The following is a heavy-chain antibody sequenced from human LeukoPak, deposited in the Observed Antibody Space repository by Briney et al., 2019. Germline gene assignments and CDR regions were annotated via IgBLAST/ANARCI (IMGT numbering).Heavy chain of an antibody. CDR1: GYAFTDYY. Sequence: GASVKVSCKASGYAFTDYYLHWVRQAPGQGLEWMGWISPNTGDTNYAQKFQGGVTMTSDTSITTAYMELSSLRSDDTAVYYCASPRHNWNYPDVWGQGTTVTISS. D-gene: IGHD1-7*01. CDR3: ASPRHNWNYPDV. CDR2: ISPNTGDT. J-gene: IGHJ6*02. V-gene: IGHV1-2*02.